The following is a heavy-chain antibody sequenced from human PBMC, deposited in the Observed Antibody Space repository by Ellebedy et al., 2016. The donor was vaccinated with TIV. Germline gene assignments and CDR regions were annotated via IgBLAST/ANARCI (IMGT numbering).Heavy chain of an antibody. V-gene: IGHV1-2*04. J-gene: IGHJ4*02. D-gene: IGHD2-21*01. CDR1: GYTFTGYY. CDR2: TNPNSGGT. CDR3: ARGMRQGLWWPYFDY. Sequence: AASVKVSCKASGYTFTGYYMHWVRQAPGQGLEWMGWTNPNSGGTNYAQKFQGWVTMTRDTSISTAYMELRRLRSDDTAVYYCARGMRQGLWWPYFDYWGQGTLVTVFS.